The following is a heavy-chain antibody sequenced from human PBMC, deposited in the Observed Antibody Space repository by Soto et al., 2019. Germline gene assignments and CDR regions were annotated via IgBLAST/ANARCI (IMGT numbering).Heavy chain of an antibody. CDR2: ISYDGSNK. J-gene: IGHJ6*02. V-gene: IGHV3-30*18. Sequence: QVQLVESGGGVVQPGRSLRLSCAASGFTFSSYGMHWVRQAPGKGLEWVAVISYDGSNKYYADSVKGRFTISRDNSKNTLYLPMNGLRAEDTAVYYCAKDRWLRSQYYGMAVWGHGTTVTVSS. CDR1: GFTFSSYG. CDR3: AKDRWLRSQYYGMAV. D-gene: IGHD5-12*01.